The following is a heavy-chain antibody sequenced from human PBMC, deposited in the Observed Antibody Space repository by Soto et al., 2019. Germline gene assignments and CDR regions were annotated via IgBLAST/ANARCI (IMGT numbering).Heavy chain of an antibody. D-gene: IGHD4-17*01. V-gene: IGHV4-31*03. CDR1: GGSVSSGGYY. CDR3: ASVATVTLYFDY. CDR2: IYYSGST. J-gene: IGHJ4*02. Sequence: ASETLSLTCNVSGGSVSSGGYYWIWIRQHPGKVLEWIGYIYYSGSTYYNPSLKSRVTISVDTSKNQFSLKLSSVTAADTAVYYCASVATVTLYFDYWGQGTLVT.